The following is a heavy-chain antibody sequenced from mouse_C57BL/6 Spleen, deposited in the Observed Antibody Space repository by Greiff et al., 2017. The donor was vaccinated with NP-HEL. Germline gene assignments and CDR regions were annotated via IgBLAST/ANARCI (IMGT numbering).Heavy chain of an antibody. Sequence: EVQRVESGGGLVKPGGSLKLSCAASGFTFSSYAMSWVRQTPEKRLEWVATISDGGSYTYYPDNVKGRFTISRDNAKNNLYLQMSHLKSEDTAMYYCARDLRSNYEWWYFDVWGTGTTVTVSS. D-gene: IGHD2-5*01. V-gene: IGHV5-4*01. J-gene: IGHJ1*03. CDR3: ARDLRSNYEWWYFDV. CDR2: ISDGGSYT. CDR1: GFTFSSYA.